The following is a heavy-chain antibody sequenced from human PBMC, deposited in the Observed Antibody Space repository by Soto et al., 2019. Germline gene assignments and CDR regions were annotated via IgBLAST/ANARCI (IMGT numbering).Heavy chain of an antibody. Sequence: QVQLVQSGAEVKRPGSSVKVSCKASGDTFTFYSINWVRQAPGLGLEWMGRINPILSMSNYAQRFQGRVKKTADKSPSTAYMELSSLRSEDTAIYYCASSYGSGYRAFDYWGQGALVTVSS. J-gene: IGHJ4*02. D-gene: IGHD3-10*01. V-gene: IGHV1-69*02. CDR2: INPILSMS. CDR1: GDTFTFYS. CDR3: ASSYGSGYRAFDY.